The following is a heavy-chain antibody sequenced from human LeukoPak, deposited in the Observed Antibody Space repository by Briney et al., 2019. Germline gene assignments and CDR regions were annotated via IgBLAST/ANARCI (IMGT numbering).Heavy chain of an antibody. Sequence: GASVEVSCKASGYTFTGYYMHWVRQAPGQGLEWMGWINPNSGGTNYAQKFQGRVTMTRDTSISTAYMEPSRLRSDDTAVYYCARDRALGYCSSTSCYGDAFDIWGQGTMVTVSS. V-gene: IGHV1-2*02. D-gene: IGHD2-2*01. CDR3: ARDRALGYCSSTSCYGDAFDI. J-gene: IGHJ3*02. CDR2: INPNSGGT. CDR1: GYTFTGYY.